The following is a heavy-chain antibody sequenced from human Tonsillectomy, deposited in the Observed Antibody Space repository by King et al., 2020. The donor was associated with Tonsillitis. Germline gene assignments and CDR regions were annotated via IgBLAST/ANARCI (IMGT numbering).Heavy chain of an antibody. CDR1: GGSISSYY. D-gene: IGHD6-19*01. J-gene: IGHJ3*02. V-gene: IGHV4-59*01. Sequence: QLQESGPGLVKPSETLSLTCTVSGGSISSYYWNWIRPPPGKGLEWIGYIYYSGTTNYNPSLKSRVTISLDTSKNQFSLKLSSVTAADTAVYYCARGARYSSGWYGAFDIWGQGTMVTVSS. CDR2: IYYSGTT. CDR3: ARGARYSSGWYGAFDI.